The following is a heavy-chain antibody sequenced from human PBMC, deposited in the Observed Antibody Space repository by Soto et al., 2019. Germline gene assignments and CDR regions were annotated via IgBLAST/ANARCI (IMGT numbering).Heavy chain of an antibody. V-gene: IGHV3-23*01. CDR1: GFTFSSYA. CDR3: AKDPPAYYDYIWGSYGRDAFDI. J-gene: IGHJ3*02. CDR2: ISGSGGST. D-gene: IGHD3-16*01. Sequence: PGGSLRLSCAASGFTFSSYAMSWVRQAPGKGLEWVSAISGSGGSTYYADSVKGRFTISRDNSKNTLYLQMNSLRAEDTAVYYCAKDPPAYYDYIWGSYGRDAFDIWGQGTMVTVSS.